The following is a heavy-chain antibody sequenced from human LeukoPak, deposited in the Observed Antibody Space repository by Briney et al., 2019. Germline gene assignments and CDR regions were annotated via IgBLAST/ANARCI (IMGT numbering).Heavy chain of an antibody. Sequence: GGSLRLPCAASGFSFSSYGMHWVRQAPGKGLEWVAAIKEDGSQKDYVASVRGRFTVSRDNARNSLYLQMNSLRPDDTAVYYCSTGGPMGSSWGQGTLVIVS. J-gene: IGHJ4*02. CDR1: GFSFSSYG. V-gene: IGHV3-7*01. CDR3: STGGPMGSS. CDR2: IKEDGSQK. D-gene: IGHD3-10*01.